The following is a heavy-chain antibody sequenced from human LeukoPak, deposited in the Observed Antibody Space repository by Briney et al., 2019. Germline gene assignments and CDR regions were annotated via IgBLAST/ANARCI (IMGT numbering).Heavy chain of an antibody. D-gene: IGHD2-2*01. CDR3: ALGYCSSTSCYDY. CDR2: IIPIFGTA. V-gene: IGHV1-69*06. CDR1: GGTFSSYA. Sequence: ASVKVSCKASGGTFSSYAISWVRQAPGQGLEWMGGIIPIFGTANYAQKFQGRVTITADKSTSTAYMELSSLKASDTAMYYCALGYCSSTSCYDYWGQGTLVTVSS. J-gene: IGHJ4*02.